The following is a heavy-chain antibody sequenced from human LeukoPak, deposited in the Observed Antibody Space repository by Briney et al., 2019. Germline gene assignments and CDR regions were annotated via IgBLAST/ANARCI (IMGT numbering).Heavy chain of an antibody. CDR3: ARGGRGSAAVVVPRSFDI. CDR2: TYTGGNS. V-gene: IGHV3-53*01. CDR1: GFTVSSIH. D-gene: IGHD3-22*01. Sequence: TGGSLRLSCAASGFTVSSIHMVWVRQAPGKGLEWVSVTYTGGNSYYADSVKGRFIISRDISKNTLYLQMNSLRAEDSALYYRARGGRGSAAVVVPRSFDIWGQGTMVTVSS. J-gene: IGHJ3*02.